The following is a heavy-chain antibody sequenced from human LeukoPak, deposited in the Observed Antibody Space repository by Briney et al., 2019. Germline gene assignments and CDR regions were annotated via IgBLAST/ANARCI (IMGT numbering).Heavy chain of an antibody. J-gene: IGHJ4*02. CDR3: ARVGPRRGYSGYVDY. D-gene: IGHD5-12*01. CDR2: INHSRST. V-gene: IGHV4-34*01. CDR1: GGSFSGYY. Sequence: SETLSLTCAVYGGSFSGYYWSWIRQPPGKGLEWIGEINHSRSTNYNPSLKSRVTISVDTSKNQFSLKLSSVTAADTAVYYCARVGPRRGYSGYVDYWGQGTLVTVSS.